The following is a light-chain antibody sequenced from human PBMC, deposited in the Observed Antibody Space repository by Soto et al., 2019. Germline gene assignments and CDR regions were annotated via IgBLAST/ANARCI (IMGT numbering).Light chain of an antibody. CDR2: AAS. V-gene: IGKV1-9*01. J-gene: IGKJ3*01. CDR1: QGISSY. Sequence: DLQLTQSPSFLSASVGDRVTITCRASQGISSYLAWYQQKPGTAPKLQIFAASTLQNGVPSRFSDSGSGTEFTLTISSLQPEDFATYYCLHLNSYSPDTFGPGTKVDIK. CDR3: LHLNSYSPDT.